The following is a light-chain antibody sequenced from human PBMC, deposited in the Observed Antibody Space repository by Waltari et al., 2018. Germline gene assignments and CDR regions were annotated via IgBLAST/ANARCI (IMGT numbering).Light chain of an antibody. CDR3: AAWDDSLTYV. Sequence: QSVLTQPPSASGTPGQRVTISCSGSTSDIGGNTVVWYQQLPGTAPKLLIHSNDQRPSGVPDRFSGFKSGTSASLAISGLQSEDECEYFCAAWDDSLTYVFGTGTKVTVL. V-gene: IGLV1-44*01. CDR1: TSDIGGNT. CDR2: SND. J-gene: IGLJ1*01.